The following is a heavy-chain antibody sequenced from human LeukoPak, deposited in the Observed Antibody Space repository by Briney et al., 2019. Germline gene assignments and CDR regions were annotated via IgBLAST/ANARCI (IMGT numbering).Heavy chain of an antibody. CDR3: AREIGGYYYDSSGYWYFDY. CDR2: ISSSGSTI. V-gene: IGHV3-11*01. J-gene: IGHJ4*02. CDR1: GFTFSDYY. D-gene: IGHD3-22*01. Sequence: GGSLRLSCAASGFTFSDYYMSWIRQAPGKGLEWVSYISSSGSTIYYADSVKGRFTISRDNAKNSLYLQMNSLRAEDTAVYYCAREIGGYYYDSSGYWYFDYWGQGTLVTVSS.